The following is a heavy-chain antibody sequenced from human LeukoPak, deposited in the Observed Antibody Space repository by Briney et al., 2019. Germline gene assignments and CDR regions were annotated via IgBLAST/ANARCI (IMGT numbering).Heavy chain of an antibody. CDR3: AELGITMIGGV. CDR2: ISWNSGGT. V-gene: IGHV3-9*01. D-gene: IGHD3-10*02. CDR1: GFSFRYYS. J-gene: IGHJ6*04. Sequence: GGSLRLSCAASGFSFRYYSMDWVRQTPGKGLEWVSGISWNSGGTGYADSVKGRVTISRDNAKNSLYLQMNSLRAEDTAVYYCAELGITMIGGVWGKGTTVTISS.